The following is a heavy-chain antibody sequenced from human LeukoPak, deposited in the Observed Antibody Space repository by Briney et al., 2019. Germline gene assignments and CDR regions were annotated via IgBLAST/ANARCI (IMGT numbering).Heavy chain of an antibody. Sequence: ASVKVSCKASGYTFTGYYMHWVRRAPGQGLEWMGWINPNSGGTNYAQKFQGRVTMTRDTSISTAYMELSRLRSDDTAVYYCARVLTIFGVVSWFDPWGQGTLVTVSS. J-gene: IGHJ5*02. CDR3: ARVLTIFGVVSWFDP. D-gene: IGHD3-3*01. CDR2: INPNSGGT. CDR1: GYTFTGYY. V-gene: IGHV1-2*02.